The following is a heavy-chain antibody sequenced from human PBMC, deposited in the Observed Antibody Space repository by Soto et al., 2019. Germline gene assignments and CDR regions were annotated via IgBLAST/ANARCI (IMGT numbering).Heavy chain of an antibody. CDR2: ITAYNGNT. CDR1: GYTFNNYG. Sequence: GASVKVSCKASGYTFNNYGINWVRQAPGQGLEWMGWITAYNGNTNYAQNLQGRVTMTTDTSTSTAYMDLRSLRSDDTAVYYCARDSSPYSSSWSFDYWGQGTLVTVSS. CDR3: ARDSSPYSSSWSFDY. V-gene: IGHV1-18*01. J-gene: IGHJ4*02. D-gene: IGHD6-13*01.